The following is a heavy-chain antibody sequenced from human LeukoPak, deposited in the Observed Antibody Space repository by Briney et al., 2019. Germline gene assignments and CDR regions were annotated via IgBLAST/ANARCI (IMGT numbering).Heavy chain of an antibody. J-gene: IGHJ6*03. CDR3: ARDHLMWELSYYMDV. Sequence: ASVKVSCKASGYTFTGYYMHWVRQAPGQGLEWMGWINAGNGNTKYSQEFQGRVTITRDTSASTAYMELSSLRSEDMAVYYCARDHLMWELSYYMDVWGKGTTVTVSS. CDR1: GYTFTGYY. CDR2: INAGNGNT. V-gene: IGHV1-3*03. D-gene: IGHD1-26*01.